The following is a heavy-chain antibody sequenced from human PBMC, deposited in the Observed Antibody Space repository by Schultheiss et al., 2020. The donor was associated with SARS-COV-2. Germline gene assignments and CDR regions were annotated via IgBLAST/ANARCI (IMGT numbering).Heavy chain of an antibody. CDR2: INHSGST. J-gene: IGHJ4*02. D-gene: IGHD3-10*01. CDR3: RGGLWFGETRDY. Sequence: SETLSLTCTVSGGSISSYYWSWIRQPPGKGLEWIGEINHSGSTNYNPSLKSRVTISVDTSKNQFSLKLSSVTAADTAVYYCRGGLWFGETRDYWGQGALVTVSS. V-gene: IGHV4-34*03. CDR1: GGSISSYY.